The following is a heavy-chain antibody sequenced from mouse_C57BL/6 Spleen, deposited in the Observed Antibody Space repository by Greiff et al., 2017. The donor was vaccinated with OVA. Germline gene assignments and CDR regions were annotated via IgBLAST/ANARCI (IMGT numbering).Heavy chain of an antibody. CDR3: TREFYRGYFDV. CDR2: IDPETGGT. V-gene: IGHV1-15*01. D-gene: IGHD2-1*01. J-gene: IGHJ1*03. Sequence: VQLQQPGAELVRPGASVTLSCKASGYTFTDYEMHWVKQTPVHGLEWIGAIDPETGGTAYNQKFKGKAILTADKSSSTAYMELRSLTSVDSAVSDCTREFYRGYFDVWGTGTTVTVSS. CDR1: GYTFTDYE.